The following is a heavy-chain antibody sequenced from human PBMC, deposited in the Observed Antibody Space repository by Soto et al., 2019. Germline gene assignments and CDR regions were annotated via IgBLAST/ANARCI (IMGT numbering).Heavy chain of an antibody. J-gene: IGHJ6*02. V-gene: IGHV1-46*01. CDR2: INPSGGST. D-gene: IGHD2-2*01. CDR3: ARDRCSSTSCDTYGMDV. CDR1: GYTFTGYY. Sequence: ASVKVSCKASGYTFTGYYMHWVRQAPGQGLEWMGIINPSGGSTSYAQKFQGRVTMTRDTSTSTVYMELSSLRSEDTAVYYCARDRCSSTSCDTYGMDVWGQGTTVTVSS.